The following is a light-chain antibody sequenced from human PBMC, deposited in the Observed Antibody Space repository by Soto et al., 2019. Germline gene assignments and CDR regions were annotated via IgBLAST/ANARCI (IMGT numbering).Light chain of an antibody. Sequence: DIQMTQSPSTLSGSVGARVTITCRASQTISSWLAWYQQKPGKAPKLLIYKASTLKSGVPSRFSGSGSGTEFTLTISSLQPDDFETYYCQHYNSYSEAFGQGTKVELK. V-gene: IGKV1-5*03. CDR2: KAS. J-gene: IGKJ1*01. CDR3: QHYNSYSEA. CDR1: QTISSW.